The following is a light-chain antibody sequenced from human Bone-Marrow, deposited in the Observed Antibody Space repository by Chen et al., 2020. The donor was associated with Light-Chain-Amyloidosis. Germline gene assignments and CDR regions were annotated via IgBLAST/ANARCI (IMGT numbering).Light chain of an antibody. Sequence: QAALTQPASVSGSPGQSITISCNGTSSDVGGDNHVSWYQQHPGKAPNLMIYEVTNRPSLVPDRFTGSQSDNPASLTISGLQTESEADYFCSSYTIRNNLVFGSGTRITVL. CDR2: EVT. V-gene: IGLV2-14*01. J-gene: IGLJ1*01. CDR3: SSYTIRNNLV. CDR1: SSDVGGDNH.